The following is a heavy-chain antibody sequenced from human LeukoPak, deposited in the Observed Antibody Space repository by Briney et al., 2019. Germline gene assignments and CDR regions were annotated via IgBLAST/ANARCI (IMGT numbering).Heavy chain of an antibody. J-gene: IGHJ4*02. CDR2: ISSSSSYI. CDR3: ARDPVAGEDYFDY. Sequence: GGSLRLSCAASGFTFSSYSMNWVRQAPGKGLEWVSSISSSSSYIYYADSVKGRFTISRDNAKNSLYLQMNSLRAEDTAVYYCARDPVAGEDYFDYWGQGTLVTVSS. CDR1: GFTFSSYS. D-gene: IGHD3-10*01. V-gene: IGHV3-21*01.